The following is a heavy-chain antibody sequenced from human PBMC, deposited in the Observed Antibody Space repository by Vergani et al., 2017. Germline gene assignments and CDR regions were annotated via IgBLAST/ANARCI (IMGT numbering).Heavy chain of an antibody. D-gene: IGHD6-13*01. V-gene: IGHV4-34*01. CDR1: GGSFSGYY. CDR2: IYYSGRT. J-gene: IGHJ5*02. Sequence: QVQLQQWGAGLLKPSETLSLTCAVYGGSFSGYYWSWIRQPPGKGLEWIGSIYYSGRTYYNTSLKSRVTISGDTSKNQFSLKLSSVTAADTAVYYCAIHYSLSSYSSSWLNWFDPWGQGTLVTVSS. CDR3: AIHYSLSSYSSSWLNWFDP.